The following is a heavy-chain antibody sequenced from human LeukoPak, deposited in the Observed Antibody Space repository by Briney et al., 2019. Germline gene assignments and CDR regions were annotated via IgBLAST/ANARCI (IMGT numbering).Heavy chain of an antibody. J-gene: IGHJ4*02. Sequence: GGSLRLSCAASGYTFSSYAMSWVRQAPGKGLEWVSAISGSGGSTYYADSVKGRFTISRDNSKNTLYLQMNSLRAEDTAVYYCAKDVRASGSPYFDYWGQGTLVTVSS. D-gene: IGHD3-22*01. CDR3: AKDVRASGSPYFDY. V-gene: IGHV3-23*01. CDR2: ISGSGGST. CDR1: GYTFSSYA.